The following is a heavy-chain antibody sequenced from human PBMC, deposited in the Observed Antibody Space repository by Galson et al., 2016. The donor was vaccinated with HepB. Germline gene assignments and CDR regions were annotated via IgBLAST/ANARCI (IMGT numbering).Heavy chain of an antibody. D-gene: IGHD3-10*01. Sequence: SLRLSCAASGFTFSSYGMHWVRQAPGKGLEWVALISYDGGYQYSADSVRGRFTISRDNSKNTLYLQMNSLGPEDTAIYYCAKDVITMVRGVIGYYDLWGRGTLVAVSS. CDR2: ISYDGGYQ. CDR1: GFTFSSYG. V-gene: IGHV3-30*18. J-gene: IGHJ2*01. CDR3: AKDVITMVRGVIGYYDL.